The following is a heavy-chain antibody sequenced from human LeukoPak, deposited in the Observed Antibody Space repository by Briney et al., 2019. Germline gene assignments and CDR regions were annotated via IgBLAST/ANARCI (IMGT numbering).Heavy chain of an antibody. J-gene: IGHJ4*02. CDR2: IYTSGST. V-gene: IGHV4-4*09. Sequence: SETLSLTCTVSGGSISSYYWSWIRQPPGKGLEWIGYIYTSGSTNYNPSLKSRVTISVDTSKNQFSLKLSSVTAADTAVYYCARLGVGATYFIFDYWGQGTLVTVSS. CDR3: ARLGVGATYFIFDY. D-gene: IGHD1-26*01. CDR1: GGSISSYY.